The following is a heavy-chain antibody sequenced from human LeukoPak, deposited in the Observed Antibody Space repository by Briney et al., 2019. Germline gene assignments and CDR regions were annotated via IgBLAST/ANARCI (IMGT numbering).Heavy chain of an antibody. Sequence: PGGSLRLSCAASGFTFSSYWMSWVRQAPGKGLEWVANIKQDGSEKYYVDSVKGRFTISRDNAKNSLYLQMNSLRAEDTAVYYCARDPYSYYDFWSGYRDFDYWGQGTLVTVSS. D-gene: IGHD3-3*01. CDR3: ARDPYSYYDFWSGYRDFDY. CDR2: IKQDGSEK. J-gene: IGHJ4*02. CDR1: GFTFSSYW. V-gene: IGHV3-7*01.